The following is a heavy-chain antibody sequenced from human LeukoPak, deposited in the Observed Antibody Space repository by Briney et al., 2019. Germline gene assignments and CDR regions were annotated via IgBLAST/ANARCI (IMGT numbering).Heavy chain of an antibody. CDR3: ARGGYNPQYYYYAMDV. J-gene: IGHJ6*02. CDR1: GFTFSNYW. V-gene: IGHV3-7*01. D-gene: IGHD5-18*01. Sequence: GGSLRLSCAASGFTFSNYWMSWVRQAPGKGLEWVANIKQDGSEKYYVDSVKGRFTISRDNAKNSLSLQMNSLRDEDTAVYYCARGGYNPQYYYYAMDVWGQGTTVTVSS. CDR2: IKQDGSEK.